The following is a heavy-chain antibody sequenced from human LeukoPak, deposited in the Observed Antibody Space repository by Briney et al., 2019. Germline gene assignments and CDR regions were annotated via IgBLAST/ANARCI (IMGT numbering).Heavy chain of an antibody. CDR1: GFTFNSFA. D-gene: IGHD1-26*01. CDR3: AKEGGVGATTVSDY. CDR2: ISGSDGTS. V-gene: IGHV3-23*01. Sequence: GGSLRLSCAASGFTFNSFAMNWVRQAPGKGLEWVSSISGSDGTSHYADFVKGRFTISRDNSKNTLYLQMNSLRAEDTAVYYCAKEGGVGATTVSDYWGQGTLVTVSS. J-gene: IGHJ4*02.